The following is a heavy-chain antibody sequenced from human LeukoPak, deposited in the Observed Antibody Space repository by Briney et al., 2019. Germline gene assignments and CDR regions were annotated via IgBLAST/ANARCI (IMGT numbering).Heavy chain of an antibody. J-gene: IGHJ4*02. Sequence: GGPRRLSWEPSDSTFVGYWLPGVPRAPGRGRGWGAKIKQDGSEKDYVDSVKGRFTISRDNAKNSLYLQMNSLRAEDTAVYYCASSPGEKWLVHSDYWGQGTLVTVSS. V-gene: IGHV3-7*01. D-gene: IGHD6-19*01. CDR2: IKQDGSEK. CDR1: DSTFVGYW. CDR3: ASSPGEKWLVHSDY.